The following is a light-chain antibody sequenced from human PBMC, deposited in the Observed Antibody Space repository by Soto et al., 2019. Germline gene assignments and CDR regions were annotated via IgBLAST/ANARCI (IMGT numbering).Light chain of an antibody. CDR1: SSDVGGYKY. CDR2: DVS. V-gene: IGLV2-14*01. Sequence: QSALTQPASVSGSPGQSITIACTGTSSDVGGYKYVSWYQQHPGKAPKLMIYDVSNRPSGISNRFSGSKSGNTASLTISGLQAEDEGDYYCNSYTSSSTVVFGGGTKLTVL. J-gene: IGLJ2*01. CDR3: NSYTSSSTVV.